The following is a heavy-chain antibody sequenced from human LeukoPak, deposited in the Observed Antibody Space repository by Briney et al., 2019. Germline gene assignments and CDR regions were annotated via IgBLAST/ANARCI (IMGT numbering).Heavy chain of an antibody. Sequence: PSETLSLTCTVSGASITSYYWSWIRQPPGKGLEWIGYIYYSGSTNYNPSLKSRVTILVDTSKNQFSLKVSSVTAADTAVYYCARGQYSGSCFDNWGQGSLVTVSS. D-gene: IGHD1-26*01. CDR3: ARGQYSGSCFDN. J-gene: IGHJ4*02. CDR1: GASITSYY. CDR2: IYYSGST. V-gene: IGHV4-59*01.